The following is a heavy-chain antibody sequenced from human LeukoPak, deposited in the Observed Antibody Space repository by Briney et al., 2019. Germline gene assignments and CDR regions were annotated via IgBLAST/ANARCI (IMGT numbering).Heavy chain of an antibody. Sequence: GGSLRLSCAASGFTFSSYAMSWVRQAPGKGLEWVSAISGSGGSTYYADSVKGRFTISRDNSKNTLYLQMNSLRAEDMAVYYCAKDNEEVWSGPKGLFDYWGQGTLVTVSS. V-gene: IGHV3-23*01. CDR3: AKDNEEVWSGPKGLFDY. J-gene: IGHJ4*02. D-gene: IGHD3-3*01. CDR1: GFTFSSYA. CDR2: ISGSGGST.